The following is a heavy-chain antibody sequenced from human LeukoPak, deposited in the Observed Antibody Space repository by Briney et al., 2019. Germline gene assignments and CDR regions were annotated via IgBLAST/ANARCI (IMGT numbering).Heavy chain of an antibody. D-gene: IGHD3-10*01. CDR2: IGTAGDT. Sequence: GGSLRLSCAASGFTFSSYDMHWVRQATGKGLEWVSAIGTAGDTYYPGSVKGRFTISRENAKNSLYLQMNSLRAGDTAVYYCARDRGRITMVRGVTPSYYYYYGMDVWGQGTTVTVSS. V-gene: IGHV3-13*04. CDR1: GFTFSSYD. CDR3: ARDRGRITMVRGVTPSYYYYYGMDV. J-gene: IGHJ6*02.